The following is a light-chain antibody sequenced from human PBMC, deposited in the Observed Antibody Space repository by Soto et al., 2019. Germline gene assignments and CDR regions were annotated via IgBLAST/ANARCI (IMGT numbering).Light chain of an antibody. CDR1: QSISSW. CDR3: QKYNSYSRET. Sequence: DIQMTQSPSTLSASVGDRVTITCRASQSISSWLARYQQKPGKAPKLLIYKASSLESGVQSRFSGSGSGTEFPLTISSLQPDDFATFYFQKYNSYSRETFGQGTNVEIK. V-gene: IGKV1-5*03. J-gene: IGKJ1*01. CDR2: KAS.